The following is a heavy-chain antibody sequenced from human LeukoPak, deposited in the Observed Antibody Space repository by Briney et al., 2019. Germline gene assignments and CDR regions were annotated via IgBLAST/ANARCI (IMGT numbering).Heavy chain of an antibody. CDR1: GFTVSSNY. D-gene: IGHD6-13*01. J-gene: IGHJ6*02. CDR2: IYSGGST. V-gene: IGHV3-53*01. CDR3: ARGLSYSSSWYWYYYYGMDV. Sequence: GGSLRLSCAASGFTVSSNYMSWVRQAPGKGLEWVSVIYSGGSTYYADSVKGRFTISRDNSKNTLYLQMNSLRAEDTAVYYCARGLSYSSSWYWYYYYGMDVWGQGTTVTVSS.